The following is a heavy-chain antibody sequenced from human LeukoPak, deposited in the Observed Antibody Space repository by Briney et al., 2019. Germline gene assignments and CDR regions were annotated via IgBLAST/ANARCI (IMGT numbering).Heavy chain of an antibody. Sequence: SETLSLTCTVSGGSISSGAYYWSWIRQYPGKGLEWIGYISYSGTTYYNPSLKSRVTISVDTSKNQFSLKLSSATAADSAVYYCARYGPNGSVSRWFGPWGQGTLVTVSS. J-gene: IGHJ5*02. CDR3: ARYGPNGSVSRWFGP. CDR2: ISYSGTT. V-gene: IGHV4-31*03. D-gene: IGHD3-10*01. CDR1: GGSISSGAYY.